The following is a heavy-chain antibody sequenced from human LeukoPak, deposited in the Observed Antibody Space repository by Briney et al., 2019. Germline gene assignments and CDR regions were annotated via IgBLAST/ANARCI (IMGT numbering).Heavy chain of an antibody. CDR2: ISSSGSTI. CDR1: GFTFSDYY. V-gene: IGHV3-11*04. J-gene: IGHJ6*03. CDR3: ARRGITMVRGVKNYYYYYMDV. Sequence: GGSLRLPCAASGFTFSDYYMSWIRQAPGKGLEWVSYISSSGSTIYYADSVKGRFTISRDNAKNSLYLQMNSLRAEDTAVYYCARRGITMVRGVKNYYYYYMDVWGKGTTVTVSS. D-gene: IGHD3-10*01.